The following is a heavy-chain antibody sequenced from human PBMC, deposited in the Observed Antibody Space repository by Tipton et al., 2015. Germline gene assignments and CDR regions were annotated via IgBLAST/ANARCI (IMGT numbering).Heavy chain of an antibody. CDR3: ARSGAKALDYFDH. CDR2: VYTTGNT. CDR1: GGSISSGSHY. V-gene: IGHV4-61*02. J-gene: IGHJ4*02. Sequence: TLSLTCTVSGGSISSGSHYWNWVRQAAGKGLEWIGRVYTTGNTDYNPSLKSRVSISIDPSKNQFSLRLDSVTAADTAVYYCARSGAKALDYFDHWGQGTLVTVSS. D-gene: IGHD1-26*01.